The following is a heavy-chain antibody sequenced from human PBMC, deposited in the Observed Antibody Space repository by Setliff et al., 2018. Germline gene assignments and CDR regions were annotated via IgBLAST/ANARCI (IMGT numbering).Heavy chain of an antibody. D-gene: IGHD1-26*01. CDR3: ARVPGGRFDY. Sequence: PETLSLTCAVSGYSISSGYYWGWIRQPPGKGLEWIGSIYHSGSTYYNPSLKSRVTISVDTSKNQFSLELSSVTAADTAVYYCARVPGGRFDYWGQGTLVTVSS. CDR2: IYHSGST. CDR1: GYSISSGYY. J-gene: IGHJ4*02. V-gene: IGHV4-38-2*01.